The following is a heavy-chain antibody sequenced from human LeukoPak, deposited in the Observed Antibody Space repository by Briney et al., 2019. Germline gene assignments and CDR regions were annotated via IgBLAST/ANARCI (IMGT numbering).Heavy chain of an antibody. CDR3: ARDLLYYGSGSYYNNAFDI. CDR2: INPNSGGT. CDR1: GYTFTGYY. D-gene: IGHD3-10*01. V-gene: IGHV1-2*02. J-gene: IGHJ3*02. Sequence: ASVKVSCKASGYTFTGYYMHWVRQAPGQGLEWMGWINPNSGGTNYAQKFQGRVTMTRDTSISTAYMELSGLRSDDTAVYYCARDLLYYGSGSYYNNAFDIWGQGTMVTVSS.